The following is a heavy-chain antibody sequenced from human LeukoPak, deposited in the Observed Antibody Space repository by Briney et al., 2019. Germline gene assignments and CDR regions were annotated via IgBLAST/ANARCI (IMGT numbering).Heavy chain of an antibody. V-gene: IGHV1-8*03. CDR3: ARGASGDFWSGYYFGYYYYYMDV. CDR2: MNPNSGNT. D-gene: IGHD3-3*01. Sequence: GASVKVSCKASGYTFTSCDINWVRQATGQGLEWMGWMNPNSGNTGYAQKFQGRVTITRNTSISTAYMELSSLRSEDTAVYYCARGASGDFWSGYYFGYYYYYMDVWGKGTTVTVSS. J-gene: IGHJ6*03. CDR1: GYTFTSCD.